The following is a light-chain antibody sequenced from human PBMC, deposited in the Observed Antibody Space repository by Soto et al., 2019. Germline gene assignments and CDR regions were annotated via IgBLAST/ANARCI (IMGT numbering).Light chain of an antibody. Sequence: EIVLTQSPGILSLSPGERATLSCRASQSVSSNYLAWYQQKPGQAPRFLIYGASSRATGIPDRFSGSGSGTDFTLTITRLEPEDFAVYYCQQYGSSPRTFGQGTKVEI. CDR1: QSVSSNY. J-gene: IGKJ1*01. CDR3: QQYGSSPRT. CDR2: GAS. V-gene: IGKV3-20*01.